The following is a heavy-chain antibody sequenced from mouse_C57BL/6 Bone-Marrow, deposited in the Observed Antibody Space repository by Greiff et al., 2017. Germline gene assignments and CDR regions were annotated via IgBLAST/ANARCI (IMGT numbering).Heavy chain of an antibody. CDR1: GFTFSSYA. V-gene: IGHV5-4*01. Sequence: EVQVVESGGGLVKPGGSLKLSCAASGFTFSSYAMSWVRQTPDKRLEWVATISDGGSYTYYPDNVKGRFTISRDNAKNNLYLQMSHLKSEDTAMYYCARDLDWVYSMDYWGQGTSVTVSS. CDR2: ISDGGSYT. D-gene: IGHD4-1*01. J-gene: IGHJ4*01. CDR3: ARDLDWVYSMDY.